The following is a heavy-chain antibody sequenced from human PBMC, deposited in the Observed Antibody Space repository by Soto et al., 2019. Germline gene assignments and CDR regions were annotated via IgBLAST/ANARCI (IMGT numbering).Heavy chain of an antibody. V-gene: IGHV4-59*01. D-gene: IGHD3-3*01. J-gene: IGHJ4*02. CDR2: IYYSGST. Sequence: SETLSLTCTVSGGSISSYYWSWIRQPPGKGLEWIGYIYYSGSTNYNPSLKSRVTISVDTSKNQFSLKLSSVTAADTAVYYCAREDRYDFWSGYMYYFDYWGQGTLVTVSS. CDR1: GGSISSYY. CDR3: AREDRYDFWSGYMYYFDY.